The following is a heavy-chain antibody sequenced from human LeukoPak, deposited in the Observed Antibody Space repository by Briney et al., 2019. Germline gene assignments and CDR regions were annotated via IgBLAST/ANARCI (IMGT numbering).Heavy chain of an antibody. D-gene: IGHD3-9*01. Sequence: PSETLSLTCTVSGGSISSGGYFWSWIRQLPGEGLEWIGYSYGSTNYNPSLKSRVTISVDTSKNQFSLKLTSVTAADTAVYYCARELGGLVDFWGQGTLVTVS. V-gene: IGHV4-31*03. CDR3: ARELGGLVDF. CDR1: GGSISSGGYF. CDR2: SYGST. J-gene: IGHJ4*02.